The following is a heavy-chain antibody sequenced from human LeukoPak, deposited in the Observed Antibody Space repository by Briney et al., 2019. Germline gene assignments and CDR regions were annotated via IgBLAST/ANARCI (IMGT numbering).Heavy chain of an antibody. CDR3: ARGYYDILTGSYYYYYYMDV. CDR1: GYTFTSYY. CDR2: INPSGGST. V-gene: IGHV1-46*01. J-gene: IGHJ6*03. Sequence: GSVKVSCKASGYTFTSYYMHWVRQAPGQGLEWMGIINPSGGSTSYAQKFQGRVTMTRDASTSTVYMELSSLRSEDTAVYYCARGYYDILTGSYYYYYYMDVWGKGTTVTISS. D-gene: IGHD3-9*01.